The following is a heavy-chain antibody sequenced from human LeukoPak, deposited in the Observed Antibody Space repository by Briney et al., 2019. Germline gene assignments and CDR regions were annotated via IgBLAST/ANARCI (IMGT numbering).Heavy chain of an antibody. CDR1: GFTFSSYA. V-gene: IGHV3-23*01. CDR3: APPGADYGDPLGFDY. D-gene: IGHD4-17*01. CDR2: ISGSGGST. Sequence: RPGGSLRLSCAASGFTFSSYAMSWVRQAPRKGLEWVSAISGSGGSTYYADSVKGRFNISRDNSKNTLYLQMNSLRAEDTAVYYCAPPGADYGDPLGFDYWGQGTLVTVSS. J-gene: IGHJ4*02.